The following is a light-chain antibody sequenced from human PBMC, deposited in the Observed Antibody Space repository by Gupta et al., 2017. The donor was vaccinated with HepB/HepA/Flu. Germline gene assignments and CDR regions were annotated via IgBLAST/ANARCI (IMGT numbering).Light chain of an antibody. J-gene: IGKJ4*01. CDR2: DAS. CDR1: QSVSSY. CDR3: QQRSNWPPGAT. Sequence: EIVLTQSPATLSLSLGERATLSCRASQSVSSYLAWYQQTPGQAPRLLIYDASNRATGIPARFSGSGSGTDFTLTISSLEPEDFAVYYCQQRSNWPPGATFGGGTKVEIK. V-gene: IGKV3-11*01.